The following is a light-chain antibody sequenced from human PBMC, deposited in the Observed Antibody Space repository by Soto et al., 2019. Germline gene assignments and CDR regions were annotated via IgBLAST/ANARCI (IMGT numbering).Light chain of an antibody. CDR1: QSVSRY. Sequence: EIVLTQSPATLSLSPGERATLSCRASQSVSRYFAWYQQKPGQAPRLLIYDTSNRATGIPARFSGSGSGTDFTLTISSLEPEDFEVYYCEQCTVAPLDFGQGTRLEIK. V-gene: IGKV3-11*01. CDR2: DTS. CDR3: EQCTVAPLD. J-gene: IGKJ5*01.